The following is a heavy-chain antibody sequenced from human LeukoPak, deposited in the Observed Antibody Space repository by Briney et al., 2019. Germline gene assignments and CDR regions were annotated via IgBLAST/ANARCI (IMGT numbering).Heavy chain of an antibody. J-gene: IGHJ6*03. CDR3: ARTKTNYYGSGSYYGGVYYYYMDV. V-gene: IGHV3-11*01. CDR1: GFTFSDYY. D-gene: IGHD3-10*01. CDR2: ISDSGSNM. Sequence: PGGSLRLSCAASGFTFSDYYMSWIRQAPGKGLEWVSYISDSGSNMYYADSVKGRFTISRDNAKNSLYLQMNSLRAEDTAVYFCARTKTNYYGSGSYYGGVYYYYMDVWGKETTVTVS.